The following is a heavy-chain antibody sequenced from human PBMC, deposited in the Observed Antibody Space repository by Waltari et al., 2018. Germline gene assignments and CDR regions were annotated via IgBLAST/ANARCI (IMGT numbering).Heavy chain of an antibody. CDR3: ARESPRYYYDSSGYYPTYYFDY. CDR2: IYYSGST. CDR1: GGSVSSGSYY. V-gene: IGHV4-61*01. J-gene: IGHJ4*02. Sequence: QVQLQESGPGLVKPSETLSLTCTVSGGSVSSGSYYWSWIRQHPGKGLAWIGYIYYSGSTNYNPSLKSRVTISVDTSKNQFSLKLSSVTAADTAVYYCARESPRYYYDSSGYYPTYYFDYWGQGTLVTVSS. D-gene: IGHD3-22*01.